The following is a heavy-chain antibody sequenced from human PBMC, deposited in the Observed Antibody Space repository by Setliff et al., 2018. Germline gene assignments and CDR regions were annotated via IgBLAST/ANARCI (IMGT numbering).Heavy chain of an antibody. CDR2: ISGYNGNT. Sequence: ASVKVSCKTSGYTFISYGLSWMRQAPGQGLEWMGWISGYNGNTEYAQNLQGRVTMTMDTSTSTAYMELKSLRYDDTAVYYCARGQATSSRSSLVYWGQGILVTVSS. CDR3: ARGQATSSRSSLVY. V-gene: IGHV1-18*01. D-gene: IGHD6-6*01. CDR1: GYTFISYG. J-gene: IGHJ4*02.